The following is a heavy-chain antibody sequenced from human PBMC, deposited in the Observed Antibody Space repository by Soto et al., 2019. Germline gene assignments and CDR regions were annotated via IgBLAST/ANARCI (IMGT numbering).Heavy chain of an antibody. CDR1: GGYISTYY. CDR3: ARTPGWYFDV. J-gene: IGHJ4*02. Sequence: ASETLSLTCNVSGGYISTYYLSWIRQPAGKGLEWIGRIHASGNTDYNPSLKSRVTMSVDTSKNQFSLRLTSLTAADTAVYYCARTPGWYFDVWGQGTLVTVSS. V-gene: IGHV4-4*07. CDR2: IHASGNT. D-gene: IGHD6-19*01.